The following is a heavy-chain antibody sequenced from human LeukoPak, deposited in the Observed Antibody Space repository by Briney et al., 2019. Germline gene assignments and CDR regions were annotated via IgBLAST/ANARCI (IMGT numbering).Heavy chain of an antibody. Sequence: GGSLRLSCAASGFTFSSYSMNWVRQAPGKGLEWVSSISSSSSYIYYADSVKGRFTISRDNAKSSLYLQMNSLRAEDTAVYYCARSKGPSSWYVPGTDFDYWGQGTLVTVSS. CDR1: GFTFSSYS. V-gene: IGHV3-21*01. CDR3: ARSKGPSSWYVPGTDFDY. CDR2: ISSSSSYI. J-gene: IGHJ4*02. D-gene: IGHD6-13*01.